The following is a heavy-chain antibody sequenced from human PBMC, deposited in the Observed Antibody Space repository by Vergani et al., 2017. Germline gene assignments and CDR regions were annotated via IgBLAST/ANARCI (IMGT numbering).Heavy chain of an antibody. D-gene: IGHD3-16*01. V-gene: IGHV4-59*13. CDR2: IYYSGST. CDR1: GGSISNYY. Sequence: QVQLQESGPGLVKPSETLSLNCTVPGGSISNYYWSWIPQPPGKGLELIGFIYYSGSTTNNPSLKRGVTISVDTSKNQFSLKLSSVTAEDTAVYYCARNWGGYYYYGMDVWGQGTTVTVPS. J-gene: IGHJ6*02. CDR3: ARNWGGYYYYGMDV.